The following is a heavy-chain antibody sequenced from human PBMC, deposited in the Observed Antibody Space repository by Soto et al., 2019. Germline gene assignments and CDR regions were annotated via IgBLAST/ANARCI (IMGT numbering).Heavy chain of an antibody. CDR1: GFTLSTFA. D-gene: IGHD3-10*01. CDR3: AKSSSGLRDYFDS. Sequence: QMQLVESGGGVVQPGGSLRLSCEASGFTLSTFAMHWVRQAPGKGLEWVATTSYDGLNTFYGESVRGRFSISRDTSQNTLFLQMNSLKTEDTAVYYCAKSSSGLRDYFDSWGRGTLVTVSS. J-gene: IGHJ4*02. CDR2: TSYDGLNT. V-gene: IGHV3-30-3*02.